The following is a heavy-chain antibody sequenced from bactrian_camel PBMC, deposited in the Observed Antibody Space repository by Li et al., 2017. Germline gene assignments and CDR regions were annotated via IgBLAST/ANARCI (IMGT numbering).Heavy chain of an antibody. D-gene: IGHD1*01. J-gene: IGHJ4*01. CDR2: IYTGGGDG. Sequence: HVQLVESGGGSVQAGESLRLSCSASGYTFRGNCVAWFRQAPGNGREGVASIYTGGGDGYYADGVKGRFTISHDNAKKTAYLQMNTLIPEDTAMYYCAADFFLERFWVETYCCGGNYWGQGTQVTVS. CDR3: AADFFLERFWVETYCCGGNY. V-gene: IGHV3S1*01. CDR1: GYTFRGNC.